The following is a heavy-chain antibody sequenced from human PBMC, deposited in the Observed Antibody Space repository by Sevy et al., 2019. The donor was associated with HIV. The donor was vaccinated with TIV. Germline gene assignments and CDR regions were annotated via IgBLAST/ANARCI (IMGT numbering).Heavy chain of an antibody. Sequence: SDTLSLTCTVSGGSISSGDYYWSWIRQPPGKGLEWIGYIYYSGSTYYNPSLKSRVTISVDTSKNQFSLKLSSVTAADTAVYYCARAEYGSGSYYTPTDYWGQGTLVTVSS. CDR1: GGSISSGDYY. D-gene: IGHD3-10*01. V-gene: IGHV4-30-4*02. J-gene: IGHJ4*02. CDR2: IYYSGST. CDR3: ARAEYGSGSYYTPTDY.